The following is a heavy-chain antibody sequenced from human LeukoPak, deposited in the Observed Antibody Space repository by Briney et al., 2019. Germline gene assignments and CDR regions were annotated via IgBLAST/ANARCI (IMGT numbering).Heavy chain of an antibody. V-gene: IGHV4-34*01. D-gene: IGHD3-22*01. CDR3: ANGYYLFDY. CDR2: IYYSGST. CDR1: GGSFSGYY. Sequence: PSETLSLTCAVYGGSFSGYYWSWIRQPPGKGLEWIGSIYYSGSTYYNPSLKSRVTISVDTSKNQFSLKLSSVTAADTAVYYCANGYYLFDYWGQGTLVTVSS. J-gene: IGHJ4*02.